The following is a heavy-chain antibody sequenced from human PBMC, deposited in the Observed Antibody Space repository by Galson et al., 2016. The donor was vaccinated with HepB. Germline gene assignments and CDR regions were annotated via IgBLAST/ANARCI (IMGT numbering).Heavy chain of an antibody. CDR3: ATGAIVFDF. V-gene: IGHV1-24*01. Sequence: SVKVSCKVSGYSLSKISIDWIRQVPGTGLEWMGRFAHEESETIYAQNFQGRITMTADTSTDTAYMELRSLRSVDTALYYCATGAIVFDFWGQGTLVTVSS. CDR1: GYSLSKIS. J-gene: IGHJ4*02. CDR2: FAHEESET. D-gene: IGHD3-16*02.